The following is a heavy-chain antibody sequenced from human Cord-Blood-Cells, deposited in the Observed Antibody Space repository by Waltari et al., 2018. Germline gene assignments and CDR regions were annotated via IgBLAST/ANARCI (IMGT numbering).Heavy chain of an antibody. CDR3: ARDLRPYYGTEDDY. Sequence: QVQLVQSGAEVKKPGSSVKFSCKASGGTFSSHAISWVRPAPGQGLEWMGGIIPIFGTANYAQKFQGRVTITADESTSTAYMELSSLRSEDTAVYYCARDLRPYYGTEDDYWGQGTLVTVSS. D-gene: IGHD3-3*01. V-gene: IGHV1-69*01. CDR2: IIPIFGTA. CDR1: GGTFSSHA. J-gene: IGHJ4*02.